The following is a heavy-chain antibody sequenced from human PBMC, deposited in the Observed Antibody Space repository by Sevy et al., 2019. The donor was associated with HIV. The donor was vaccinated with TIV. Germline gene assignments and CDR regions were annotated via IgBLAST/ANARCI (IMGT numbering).Heavy chain of an antibody. CDR3: ARDHEFYDYGDYGPTFFPDY. Sequence: GGSLRLSCAASGFSFSSYGMHWVRQAPGKGLEWVALIWFDGSNSYYADSVKGRFTISRETSKNTVYLQMNSLRAEETAVYYCARDHEFYDYGDYGPTFFPDYWGQGNLVTVSS. CDR1: GFSFSSYG. CDR2: IWFDGSNS. D-gene: IGHD4-17*01. J-gene: IGHJ4*02. V-gene: IGHV3-33*01.